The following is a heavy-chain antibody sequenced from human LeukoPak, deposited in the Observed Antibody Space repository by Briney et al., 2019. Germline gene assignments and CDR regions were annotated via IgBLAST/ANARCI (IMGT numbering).Heavy chain of an antibody. CDR2: IRYDGSNK. CDR1: GFSFSNSG. V-gene: IGHV3-30*02. D-gene: IGHD3-10*01. J-gene: IGHJ4*02. Sequence: GGSLRLSCAASGFSFSNSGTHWVRQAPGKGLEWVAFIRYDGSNKYYADSVKGRFTISRDNSENTLYLHMNSLRAEDTAVYYCAKNTHGSGSYYPVDYWGQGTLVTVSS. CDR3: AKNTHGSGSYYPVDY.